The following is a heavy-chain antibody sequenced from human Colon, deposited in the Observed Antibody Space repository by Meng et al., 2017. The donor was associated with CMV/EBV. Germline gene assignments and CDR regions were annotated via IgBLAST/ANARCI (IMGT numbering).Heavy chain of an antibody. D-gene: IGHD2-15*01. CDR3: ARGIGYCSGGSCYSDY. CDR1: GFTFDDYG. J-gene: IGHJ4*02. V-gene: IGHV3-20*04. Sequence: GESLKISCAASGFTFDDYGMSWVRQAPGKGLEWVSGINWNGGSTGYADSVKGRFTISRDNAKNSLYLQMNSLRAEDTALYYCARGIGYCSGGSCYSDYWGQGTQVTVSS. CDR2: INWNGGST.